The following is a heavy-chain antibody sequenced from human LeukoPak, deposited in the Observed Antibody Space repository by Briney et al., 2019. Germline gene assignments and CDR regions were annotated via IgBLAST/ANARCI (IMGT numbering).Heavy chain of an antibody. Sequence: GGSLRLSCAASGFTFSSYGMNWVRQAPGKGLEWVGRIKSKTDGGTTDYAAPVKGRFTISRDDSKNTLYLQMNSLKTEDTAVYYCTTDHPLYYYYGMDVWGQGTTVTVSS. CDR2: IKSKTDGGTT. J-gene: IGHJ6*02. CDR3: TTDHPLYYYYGMDV. CDR1: GFTFSSYG. V-gene: IGHV3-15*07.